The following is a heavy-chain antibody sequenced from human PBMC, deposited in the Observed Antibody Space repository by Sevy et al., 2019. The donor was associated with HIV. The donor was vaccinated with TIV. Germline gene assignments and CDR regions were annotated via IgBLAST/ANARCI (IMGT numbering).Heavy chain of an antibody. V-gene: IGHV1-24*01. CDR3: XXXXXXXXXXXXRGWFDP. D-gene: IGHD3-10*01. J-gene: IGHJ5*02. Sequence: ASVKVSCKVSGYTLTELSMHWVRQAPGKGLEWMGGFDPEDGETIYAQKFQGRVTMTEDTSTDTAYMELRSLRSEDTXXXXXXXXXXXXXXXXXRGWFDPWGQGTLVTVSS. CDR1: GYTLTELS. CDR2: FDPEDGET.